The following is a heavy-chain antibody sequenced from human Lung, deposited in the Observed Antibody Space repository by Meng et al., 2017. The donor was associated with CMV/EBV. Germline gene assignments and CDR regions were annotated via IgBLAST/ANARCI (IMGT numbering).Heavy chain of an antibody. CDR1: GFTFSDYI. CDR2: ISTLGRTI. CDR3: ARGGYDFWSGYYYFQN. V-gene: IGHV3-11*01. D-gene: IGHD3-3*01. Sequence: GFTFSDYIIGWIRQAPGKGLEWISYISTLGRTIYYADYVRGRFTISRDDAKNSLYLQMNNLRAEDTAVYYCARGGYDFWSGYYYFQNWGQGTLVTVSS. J-gene: IGHJ1*01.